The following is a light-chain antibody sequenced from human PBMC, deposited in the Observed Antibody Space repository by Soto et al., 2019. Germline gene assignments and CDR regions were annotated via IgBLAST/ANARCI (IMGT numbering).Light chain of an antibody. CDR1: QSVLYSSNNKNY. Sequence: DIVMTQSPDSLAVSLGERATINCKSSQSVLYSSNNKNYLAWYQQKPGQPPKLLIYWASTRESGVPDRFSGSRSGTDFTLTISSLQAEDVAVYYCQQYYSTPPTFGQGTKVEIK. V-gene: IGKV4-1*01. CDR2: WAS. J-gene: IGKJ1*01. CDR3: QQYYSTPPT.